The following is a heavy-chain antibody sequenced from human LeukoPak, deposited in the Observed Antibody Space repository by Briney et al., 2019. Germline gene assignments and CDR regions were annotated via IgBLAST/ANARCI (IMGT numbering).Heavy chain of an antibody. V-gene: IGHV3-23*01. D-gene: IGHD3-22*01. J-gene: IGHJ4*02. CDR1: GFTFSSYA. Sequence: GGSLRLSCAASGFTFSSYAMSWVRQAPGKGLEWVSAISGSGGSTYYADSVKGRFTISRDNSKNTLYLQMNSLRAEDTAVYYCPKSGGYDSSGRGYYFDYWGQGTLVTVSS. CDR3: PKSGGYDSSGRGYYFDY. CDR2: ISGSGGST.